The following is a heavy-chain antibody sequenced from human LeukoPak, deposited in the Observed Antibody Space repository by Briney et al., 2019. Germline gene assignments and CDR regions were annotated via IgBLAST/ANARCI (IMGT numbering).Heavy chain of an antibody. CDR3: AKEIYGDSTGGRFQQ. J-gene: IGHJ1*01. CDR2: INPNSGGT. V-gene: IGHV1-2*02. CDR1: GYTFTGYY. Sequence: ASVKVSCKASGYTFTGYYMHWVRQAPGQGLEWMGWINPNSGGTNYAQKFQGRVTMTRDTSISTAYMELSRLRYDDTAVYYCAKEIYGDSTGGRFQQWGQGTLVTVSS. D-gene: IGHD4-17*01.